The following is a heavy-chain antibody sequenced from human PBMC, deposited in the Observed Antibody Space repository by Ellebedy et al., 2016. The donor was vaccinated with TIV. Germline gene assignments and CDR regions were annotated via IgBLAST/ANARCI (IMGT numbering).Heavy chain of an antibody. V-gene: IGHV1-69*06. J-gene: IGHJ4*02. CDR2: IIPIFGTA. Sequence: SVKVSXKASGGTFSSYAISWVRQAPGQGLEWMGGIIPIFGTANYAQKFQGRVTITADKSTSTAYMELSSLRSEDTAVYYCARDSCSGGSCYDYWGQGTLVTVSS. CDR1: GGTFSSYA. CDR3: ARDSCSGGSCYDY. D-gene: IGHD2-15*01.